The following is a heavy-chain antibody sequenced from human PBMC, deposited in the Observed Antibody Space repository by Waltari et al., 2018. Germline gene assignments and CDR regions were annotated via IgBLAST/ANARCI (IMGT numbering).Heavy chain of an antibody. V-gene: IGHV1-69*05. CDR2: IIPIFGTA. CDR3: ARNYGSGEFLYAFDI. CDR1: GGHFGSYA. J-gene: IGHJ3*02. D-gene: IGHD3-10*01. Sequence: QVQLVQSGAEVKKPGSSVKVSCKASGGHFGSYAISWVRQAPGQGLEGMGGIIPIFGTANYAQKFQGRVTITTDESTSTAYMELSSLRSEDTAVYYCARNYGSGEFLYAFDIWGQGTMVTVSS.